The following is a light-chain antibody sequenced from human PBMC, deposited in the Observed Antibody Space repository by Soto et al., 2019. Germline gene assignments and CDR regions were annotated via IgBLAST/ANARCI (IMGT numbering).Light chain of an antibody. V-gene: IGLV2-14*01. J-gene: IGLJ3*02. CDR3: SSSTSSNTPV. Sequence: QSALTQPASVSASPGQSITISCTGGKNDIGSSDYVSWYQQHPGKAPKLIIYGVSNRPSGTSDRFSGSKSGNTASLTISGLQADDEADYYCSSSTSSNTPVFGGGTKVTVL. CDR2: GVS. CDR1: KNDIGSSDY.